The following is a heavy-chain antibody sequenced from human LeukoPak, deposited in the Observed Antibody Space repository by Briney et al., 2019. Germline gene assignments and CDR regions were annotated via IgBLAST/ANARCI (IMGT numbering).Heavy chain of an antibody. V-gene: IGHV4-61*02. CDR3: AREYRSGYFYVHDAFDM. D-gene: IGHD3-22*01. Sequence: SETLSLTCTVSGDSISSDTYYWNWIRQSAGKGLERIGRIYTSGDTYYNPSLKSRVTISVDTSKNQFSLKLTSVTAADAAMYYCAREYRSGYFYVHDAFDMWGQGTMVIVSS. J-gene: IGHJ3*02. CDR2: IYTSGDT. CDR1: GDSISSDTYY.